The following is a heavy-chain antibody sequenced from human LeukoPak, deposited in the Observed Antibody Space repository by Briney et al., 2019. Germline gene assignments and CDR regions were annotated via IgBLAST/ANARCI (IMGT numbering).Heavy chain of an antibody. D-gene: IGHD3-10*01. V-gene: IGHV3-23*01. J-gene: IGHJ3*01. Sequence: GGSLRLSCAASGFTFAIHAMTWVRQAPGKGMEWVSGISGDGASTHYAESVKGQFTISRDNSQNTLFLQMNSLRVEDTAIYYCAKDSYVSGRPLHTFDVWGQGTMVTVSS. CDR1: GFTFAIHA. CDR3: AKDSYVSGRPLHTFDV. CDR2: ISGDGAST.